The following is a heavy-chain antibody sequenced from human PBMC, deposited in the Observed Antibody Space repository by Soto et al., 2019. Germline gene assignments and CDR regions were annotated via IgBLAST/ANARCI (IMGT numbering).Heavy chain of an antibody. Sequence: ESGGGLVKPGGSLRLSCAASGFTFSSYSMNWVRQAPGKGLEWVSSISSSSSYIYYADSVKGRFTISRDNAKNSLYLQMNSLRAEDTAVYYCARDPSSGWQRGDFDYWGQGTLVTVSS. D-gene: IGHD6-19*01. CDR1: GFTFSSYS. CDR2: ISSSSSYI. J-gene: IGHJ4*02. CDR3: ARDPSSGWQRGDFDY. V-gene: IGHV3-21*01.